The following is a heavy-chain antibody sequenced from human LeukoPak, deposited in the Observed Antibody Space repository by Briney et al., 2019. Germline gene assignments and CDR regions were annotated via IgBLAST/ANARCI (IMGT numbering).Heavy chain of an antibody. CDR2: ISSSSSYI. Sequence: GGSLRLSCVVSGFTFSTFTMNWVRQAPGKGLEWVSSISSSSSYIYYADSVKGRFTISRDNAKNSLYLQMNSLRGEDTAVYYCASGTSRGWNYPFDYWGQGTLVTVSS. D-gene: IGHD1-7*01. CDR3: ASGTSRGWNYPFDY. CDR1: GFTFSTFT. J-gene: IGHJ4*02. V-gene: IGHV3-21*01.